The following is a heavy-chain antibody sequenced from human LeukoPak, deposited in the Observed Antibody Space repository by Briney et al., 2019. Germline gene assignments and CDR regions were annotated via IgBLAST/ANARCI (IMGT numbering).Heavy chain of an antibody. J-gene: IGHJ5*02. CDR2: INHSGST. CDR1: GGSFSGYY. CDR3: ARGRTYYDFWSANKGRFDP. Sequence: SETLSLTCAVYGGSFSGYYWSWIRQPPGKGLEWIGEINHSGSTNYNPSLRSRVTISVDTSKNQFSLKLSSVTAADTAVYYCARGRTYYDFWSANKGRFDPWGQGTLVTVPS. D-gene: IGHD3-3*01. V-gene: IGHV4-34*01.